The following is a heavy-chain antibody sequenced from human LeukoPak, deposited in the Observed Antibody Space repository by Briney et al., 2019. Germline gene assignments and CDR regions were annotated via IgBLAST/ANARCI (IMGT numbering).Heavy chain of an antibody. D-gene: IGHD3/OR15-3a*01. V-gene: IGHV4-30-4*08. CDR2: IYYSGST. CDR3: ARTDRTGGYYYYYYMDV. CDR1: GGSISSGDYY. Sequence: SETLSLTCTVSGGSISSGDYYWSWIRQPPGKGLEWIGYIYYSGSTYYNPSLKSRVTISVDTSKNQFSLKLSSVTAADTAVYYCARTDRTGGYYYYYYMDVWGKGTTVTVSS. J-gene: IGHJ6*03.